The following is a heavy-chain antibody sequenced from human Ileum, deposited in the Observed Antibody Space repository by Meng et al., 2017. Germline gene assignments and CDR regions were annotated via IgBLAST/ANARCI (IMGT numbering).Heavy chain of an antibody. CDR1: DYTFTGYG. J-gene: IGHJ4*02. V-gene: IGHV1-18*01. CDR2: LGAHDGDT. Sequence: QVQPLPSGPEVKKPGASVKVSCKASDYTFTGYGVSWVRQAPGQGLEWMAWLGAHDGDTSHAPKFQGRVTVSADRPTATAYMELRSLRSDDTAVYYCARGTPGRSYSDYWGQGTLVTVSS. CDR3: ARGTPGRSYSDY. D-gene: IGHD3-10*01.